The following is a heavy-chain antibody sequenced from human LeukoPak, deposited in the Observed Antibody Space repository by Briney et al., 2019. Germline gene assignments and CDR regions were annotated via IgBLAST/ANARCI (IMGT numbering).Heavy chain of an antibody. Sequence: PSETLSLTCTVSDGSINSGDFYWSWIRQPLGKGLEWIENIHYSGRTSYYTPSLKSRVTISVDTSKNQFSLKLSSVTAADTAVYYCARVISMVRGVRKHDAFDIWGQGTMVTVSS. CDR1: DGSINSGDFY. CDR3: ARVISMVRGVRKHDAFDI. D-gene: IGHD3-10*01. J-gene: IGHJ3*02. CDR2: IHYSGRTS. V-gene: IGHV4-30-4*01.